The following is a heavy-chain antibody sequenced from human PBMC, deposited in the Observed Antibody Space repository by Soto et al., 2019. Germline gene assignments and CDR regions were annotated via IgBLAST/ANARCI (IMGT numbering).Heavy chain of an antibody. V-gene: IGHV1-46*01. CDR3: ATYRRLRQRGGYFQH. Sequence: ASVKVSCKASGYTFTSYYMHWVRQAPGQGLEWMGIINPSGGSTSYAQKFQGRVTMTRDTSTSTAYMELSSLRSEDTAVYYCATYRRLRQRGGYFQHWGQGTLVTVSS. J-gene: IGHJ1*01. D-gene: IGHD4-17*01. CDR1: GYTFTSYY. CDR2: INPSGGST.